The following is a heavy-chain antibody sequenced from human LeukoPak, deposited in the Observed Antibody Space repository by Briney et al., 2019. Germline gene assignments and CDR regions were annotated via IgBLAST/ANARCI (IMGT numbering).Heavy chain of an antibody. D-gene: IGHD5-12*01. Sequence: GGSLRLSCVASGFTFSNYYMHWVRQAPGKGLEWVSVIGGSNGITFYVGSVKGRFTISRDNSKDTLYLQMNSLRAEDTAVYYCARNENSGWGYFDYWGQGTLVTVSS. CDR1: GFTFSNYY. CDR2: IGGSNGIT. CDR3: ARNENSGWGYFDY. J-gene: IGHJ4*02. V-gene: IGHV3-23*01.